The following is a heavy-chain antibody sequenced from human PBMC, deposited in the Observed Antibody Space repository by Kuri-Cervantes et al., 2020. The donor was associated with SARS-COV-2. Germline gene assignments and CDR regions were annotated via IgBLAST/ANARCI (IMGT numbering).Heavy chain of an antibody. J-gene: IGHJ4*02. V-gene: IGHV3-30*04. D-gene: IGHD2-15*01. CDR3: AKDQHGIVVVVAAIDY. CDR2: ISYDGGNK. Sequence: GESLKISCAASGFTFSSYAMHWVRQAPGKGLEWVALISYDGGNKFYADSVKGRFTISRDNSKNTLYLQMNSLRAEDTAVYYCAKDQHGIVVVVAAIDYWGQGTLVTVSS. CDR1: GFTFSSYA.